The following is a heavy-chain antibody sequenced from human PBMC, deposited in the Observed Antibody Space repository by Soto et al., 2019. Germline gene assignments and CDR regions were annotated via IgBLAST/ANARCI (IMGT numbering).Heavy chain of an antibody. Sequence: GGSLRLSCAASGFTVSSNYMSWVRQAPGKGLEWVSVIYSGGSTYYADSVKGRFTISRDNSKNTLYLQMNSLRAEDTAVYYCARGREQLGYYYYYYMDVWGKGTTVTVSS. CDR2: IYSGGST. CDR1: GFTVSSNY. J-gene: IGHJ6*03. CDR3: ARGREQLGYYYYYYMDV. D-gene: IGHD6-6*01. V-gene: IGHV3-66*01.